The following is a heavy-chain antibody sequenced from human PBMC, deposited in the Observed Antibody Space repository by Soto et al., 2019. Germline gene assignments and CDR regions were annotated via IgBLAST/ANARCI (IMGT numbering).Heavy chain of an antibody. V-gene: IGHV4-59*01. CDR2: IYYSGST. J-gene: IGHJ4*02. CDR3: ARGTRGYCSSTSCYVN. Sequence: SETLSLTCTVSGGSISSYYWSWIRQPPGKGLEWIGYIYYSGSTNYNPSLKSRVTISVDTSKNQFSLKLSSVTAADTAVYYCARGTRGYCSSTSCYVNWGQGTLVTVSS. CDR1: GGSISSYY. D-gene: IGHD2-2*01.